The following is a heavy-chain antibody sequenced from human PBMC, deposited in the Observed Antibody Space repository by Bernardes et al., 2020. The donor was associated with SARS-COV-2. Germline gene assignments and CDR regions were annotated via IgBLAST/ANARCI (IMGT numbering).Heavy chain of an antibody. CDR2: ISGSGGST. CDR3: AKDSLNWNDDDYYYGMDV. J-gene: IGHJ6*02. D-gene: IGHD1-20*01. V-gene: IGHV3-23*01. Sequence: GGSLRLSCAASGFTFSSYAMSWVRQAPGKGLEWVSAISGSGGSTYYADSVKGRFTISRDNSKNTLYLQMNSLRAEDTAVYYCAKDSLNWNDDDYYYGMDVWGQGTTVTVSS. CDR1: GFTFSSYA.